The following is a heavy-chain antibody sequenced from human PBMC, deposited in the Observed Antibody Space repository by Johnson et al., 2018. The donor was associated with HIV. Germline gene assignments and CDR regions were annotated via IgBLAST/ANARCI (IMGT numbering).Heavy chain of an antibody. CDR3: ARDGTETGPDDAFDI. Sequence: QVQLVESGGGVVQPGRSLRLSCTASGFTFSTYGMHWVRQAPGKGLAWVAVMWYDGSNKSYADSVKGRFTISRDNSKNTLYLQMNSLRAEDTAMYYCARDGTETGPDDAFDIWGQGTMVTVSS. J-gene: IGHJ3*02. CDR2: MWYDGSNK. D-gene: IGHD1-1*01. V-gene: IGHV3-33*08. CDR1: GFTFSTYG.